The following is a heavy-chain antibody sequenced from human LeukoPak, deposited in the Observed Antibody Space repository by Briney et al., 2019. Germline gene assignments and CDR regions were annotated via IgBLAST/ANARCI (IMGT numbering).Heavy chain of an antibody. CDR3: ASLTTADAFDI. CDR1: GGSISSGSYY. D-gene: IGHD3-22*01. J-gene: IGHJ3*02. V-gene: IGHV4-61*02. Sequence: SETLSLTCTVSGGSISSGSYYWSWIRQPAGKGLEWIGRIYTSGSTNYNPSLKSRVTISVDTSKNQFSLKLSSVTAADTAVFYCASLTTADAFDIWGQGTMVTVSS. CDR2: IYTSGST.